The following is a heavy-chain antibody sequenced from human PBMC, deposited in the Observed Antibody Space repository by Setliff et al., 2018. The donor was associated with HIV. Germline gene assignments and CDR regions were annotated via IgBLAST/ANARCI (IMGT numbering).Heavy chain of an antibody. Sequence: GGSLRLSCAASGFTFSSYEMNWVRQAPGKGLEWVSYISSSGSSRYYADSVWGRFTISRDNAKNSLYLQMNSLRAEDTAVYYCARPLLRTKPVYGILGNWFDSWGRGTLVTVSS. V-gene: IGHV3-48*03. CDR3: ARPLLRTKPVYGILGNWFDS. CDR2: ISSSGSSR. D-gene: IGHD2-8*01. J-gene: IGHJ5*01. CDR1: GFTFSSYE.